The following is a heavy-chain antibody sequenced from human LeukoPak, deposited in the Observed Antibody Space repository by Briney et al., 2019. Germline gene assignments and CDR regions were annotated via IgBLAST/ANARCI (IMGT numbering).Heavy chain of an antibody. CDR3: AKDQAMIVVVITIRTDGGFDY. J-gene: IGHJ4*02. Sequence: GGSLRLSCAASGFTFSNYAMSWVRQAPGKGLEWVSGISGGGGSTYYADSVKGRFTISRDNSKNTLYLQMNSLRAEDTAVYYCAKDQAMIVVVITIRTDGGFDYWGQGTLVTVSS. V-gene: IGHV3-23*01. D-gene: IGHD3-22*01. CDR2: ISGGGGST. CDR1: GFTFSNYA.